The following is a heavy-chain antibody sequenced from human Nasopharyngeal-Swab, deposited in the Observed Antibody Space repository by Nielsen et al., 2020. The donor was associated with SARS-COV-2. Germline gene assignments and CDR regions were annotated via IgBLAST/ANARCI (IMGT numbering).Heavy chain of an antibody. J-gene: IGHJ3*02. CDR1: GFTFSSYS. Sequence: GGSLRLSCAASGFTFSSYSMNWVRQAPGQGLEWVSSISSSSSYIYYADSVKGRFTISRDNAKNTLYLQMNSLRAEDTAVYYCAQDSSGWYQAFDIWGQGTMVTVSS. CDR2: ISSSSSYI. CDR3: AQDSSGWYQAFDI. V-gene: IGHV3-21*01. D-gene: IGHD6-19*01.